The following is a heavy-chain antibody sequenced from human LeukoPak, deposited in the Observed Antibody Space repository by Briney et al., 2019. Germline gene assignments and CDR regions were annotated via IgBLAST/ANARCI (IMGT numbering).Heavy chain of an antibody. D-gene: IGHD1-26*01. CDR2: IRSDGSDK. V-gene: IGHV3-30*02. Sequence: PGGSLRLSCAASVFSFSTYGMHWVRQAPGKGLEWVAFIRSDGSDKQYADSVKGRFTISRDNSKITLYVQMNSLRDEDAALYYCGKDLDGSYRVDYYYYMDVWGKGTTVTISS. CDR1: VFSFSTYG. CDR3: GKDLDGSYRVDYYYYMDV. J-gene: IGHJ6*03.